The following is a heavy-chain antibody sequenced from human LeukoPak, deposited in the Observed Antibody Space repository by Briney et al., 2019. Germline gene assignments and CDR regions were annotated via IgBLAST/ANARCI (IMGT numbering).Heavy chain of an antibody. CDR1: GSTFSSYA. CDR3: AKDPDNWNYPFDY. Sequence: GGSLRLSCAASGSTFSSYAMSWVRQAPGKGLEWVSAISGSGGSTYYADSVKGRFTISRDNSKNTLYLQMNSLRAEDTAVYYCAKDPDNWNYPFDYWGQGTLVTVSS. CDR2: ISGSGGST. J-gene: IGHJ4*02. V-gene: IGHV3-23*01. D-gene: IGHD1-7*01.